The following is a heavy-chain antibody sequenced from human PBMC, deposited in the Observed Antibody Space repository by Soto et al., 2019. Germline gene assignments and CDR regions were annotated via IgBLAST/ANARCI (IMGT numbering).Heavy chain of an antibody. CDR2: TRNKANSYTT. Sequence: EVQLVESGGGLVQPGGSLRLSCAASGFTFSDHYMDWVRQAPGKGLEWVGRTRNKANSYTTEYAASVKGRFTISRDDSEDSLYLQMNSLKTEDTAVYYCARVECSGGSCYSIDYWGQGTLVTVSS. J-gene: IGHJ4*02. CDR3: ARVECSGGSCYSIDY. D-gene: IGHD2-15*01. V-gene: IGHV3-72*01. CDR1: GFTFSDHY.